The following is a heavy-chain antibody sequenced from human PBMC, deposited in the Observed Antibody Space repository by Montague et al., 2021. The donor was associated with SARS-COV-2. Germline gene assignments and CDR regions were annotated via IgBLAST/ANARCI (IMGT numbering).Heavy chain of an antibody. J-gene: IGHJ4*02. CDR1: GGSISSSSYY. V-gene: IGHV4-39*01. CDR2: IYYSGST. D-gene: IGHD3-9*01. CDR3: VRSRAERDFDGTKLDAHVKPYCFDY. Sequence: SETLSLTCTVSGGSISSSSYYWGWIRQPPGKGLEWIGSIYYSGSTYYNPSLKSRVTISVDTSKNQFSLKLSSVTAADTAVYYCVRSRAERDFDGTKLDAHVKPYCFDYWGQGTLVTVSS.